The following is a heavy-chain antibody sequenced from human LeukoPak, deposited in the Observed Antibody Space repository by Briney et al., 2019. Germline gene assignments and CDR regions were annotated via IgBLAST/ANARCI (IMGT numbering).Heavy chain of an antibody. CDR1: GYTFTSYG. CDR2: INPNSGGT. V-gene: IGHV1-2*02. CDR3: GRADRLHGGPYLIGP. J-gene: IGHJ5*02. Sequence: ASVKVSCKASGYTFTSYGISWVRQAPGQGLEWMGWINPNSGGTSSAQKFQGRVTMTRDTSISTVYMEVSWLTSDDTAIYYCGRADRLHGGPYLIGPWGQGTLVTVSS. D-gene: IGHD2-21*01.